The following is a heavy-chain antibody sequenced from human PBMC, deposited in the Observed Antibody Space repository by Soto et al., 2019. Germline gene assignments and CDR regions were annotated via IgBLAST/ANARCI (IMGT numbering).Heavy chain of an antibody. Sequence: SETLSLTCAVSGGSISTYYWSWIRQPPGKGLEWIGYISYSGSTNYNPSLKSRVTISVDTSKNQFSLKLSSVTAADTAVYYCAREGLITGTTYYYYGMDVWGQGTTVTVSS. CDR1: GGSISTYY. CDR2: ISYSGST. CDR3: AREGLITGTTYYYYGMDV. V-gene: IGHV4-59*01. D-gene: IGHD1-7*01. J-gene: IGHJ6*02.